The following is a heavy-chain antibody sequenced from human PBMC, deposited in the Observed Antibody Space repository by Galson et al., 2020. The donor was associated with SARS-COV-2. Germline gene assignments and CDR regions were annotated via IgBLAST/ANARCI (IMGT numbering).Heavy chain of an antibody. V-gene: IGHV3-23*01. CDR1: GFTFSTYD. D-gene: IGHD5-12*01. Sequence: TGGSLRLSCAASGFTFSTYDMSWVRQAPGKGLEWVSGISNSGGSTHYADSVKGRFTISRDNSKNTLYLQMNSLRAEDTAVYYCVFGSGYSWEDNWGQGTLVTVSS. CDR2: ISNSGGST. CDR3: VFGSGYSWEDN. J-gene: IGHJ4*02.